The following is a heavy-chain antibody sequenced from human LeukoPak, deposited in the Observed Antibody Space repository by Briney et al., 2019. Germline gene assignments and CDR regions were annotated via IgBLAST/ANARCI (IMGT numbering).Heavy chain of an antibody. D-gene: IGHD3-16*01. J-gene: IGHJ5*02. Sequence: ASVKVSCKTSGYWFRRFGINWERQAPGQGLEWMGWISTYNDDTNYAQKLQDRVTMTTDTSTSTAYMEVRRLRSDDTAVYYCARDGEILYAYQGVNWFDPWGQGTLVTVSS. CDR3: ARDGEILYAYQGVNWFDP. V-gene: IGHV1-18*01. CDR2: ISTYNDDT. CDR1: GYWFRRFG.